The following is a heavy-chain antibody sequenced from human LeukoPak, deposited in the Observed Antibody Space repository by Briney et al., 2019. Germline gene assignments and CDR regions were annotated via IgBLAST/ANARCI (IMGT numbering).Heavy chain of an antibody. J-gene: IGHJ5*02. CDR1: GFRFSRYA. D-gene: IGHD6-19*01. CDR3: ARCVTGWPNWFAP. V-gene: IGHV3-23*01. Sequence: GGSLRLSCVGSGFRFSRYAMSWARQAPGKGLEWVATIHYIRDGPYYADSVEGRFTISRDDSKNTVYLQMNSLRDEDTAIYYCARCVTGWPNWFAPWGQGTLVTVSS. CDR2: IHYIRDGP.